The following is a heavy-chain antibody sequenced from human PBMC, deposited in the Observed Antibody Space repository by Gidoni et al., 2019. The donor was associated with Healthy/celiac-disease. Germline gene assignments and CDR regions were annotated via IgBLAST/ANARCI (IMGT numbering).Heavy chain of an antibody. D-gene: IGHD2-15*01. J-gene: IGHJ5*02. Sequence: QVQLVESGGGVVQPGRSLRLSCAASGFTFSSYGMHWVRQAPGKGLEWVAVIWYDGSNKYYADSVKGRFTISRDNSKNTLYLQMNSLRAEDTAVYYCARGYCSGGSCYADLDNWFDPWGQGTLVTVSS. CDR3: ARGYCSGGSCYADLDNWFDP. CDR2: IWYDGSNK. V-gene: IGHV3-33*08. CDR1: GFTFSSYG.